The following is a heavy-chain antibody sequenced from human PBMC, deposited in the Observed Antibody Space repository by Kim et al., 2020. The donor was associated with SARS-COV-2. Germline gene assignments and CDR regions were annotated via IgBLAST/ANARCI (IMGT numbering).Heavy chain of an antibody. CDR1: GFTVSSNY. V-gene: IGHV3-53*01. J-gene: IGHJ4*02. D-gene: IGHD3-22*01. CDR2: IYSGGST. Sequence: GGSLRLSCAASGFTVSSNYMSWVRQAPGKGLEWVSVIYSGGSTYYADSVKGRFTISRDNSKNTLYLQMNSPRAEDTAVYYCARLETYYYDSSGYYLDYWGQGTLVTVSS. CDR3: ARLETYYYDSSGYYLDY.